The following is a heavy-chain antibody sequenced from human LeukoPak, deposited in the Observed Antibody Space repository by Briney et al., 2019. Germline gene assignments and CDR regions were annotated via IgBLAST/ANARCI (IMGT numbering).Heavy chain of an antibody. CDR2: IYYSGST. J-gene: IGHJ4*02. CDR1: GGSMRSSS. D-gene: IGHD2-2*01. V-gene: IGHV4-59*01. CDR3: ARRYCSSTSCFYFDY. Sequence: ASETLSLTCTVSGGSMRSSSWSWIRQPPGKGLEWIGYIYYSGSTNYNPSLKSRVTISIDTSKNQFSLKLSSVTAADTAVYYCARRYCSSTSCFYFDYWGQGTLVTVSS.